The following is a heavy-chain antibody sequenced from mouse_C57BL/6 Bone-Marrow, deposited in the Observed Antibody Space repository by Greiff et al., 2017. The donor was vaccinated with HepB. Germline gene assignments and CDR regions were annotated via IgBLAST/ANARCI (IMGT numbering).Heavy chain of an antibody. CDR1: GYTFTDYY. CDR2: INPNNGGT. CDR3: ARPVVASYYFDY. J-gene: IGHJ2*01. D-gene: IGHD1-1*01. V-gene: IGHV1-26*01. Sequence: EVQLQQSGPELVKPGASVKISCKASGYTFTDYYMNWVKQSHGKSLEWIGDINPNNGGTSYNQKFKGKATLTVDKSSSTAYMELRSLTSEDSAVYYCARPVVASYYFDYWGQGTTLTVSS.